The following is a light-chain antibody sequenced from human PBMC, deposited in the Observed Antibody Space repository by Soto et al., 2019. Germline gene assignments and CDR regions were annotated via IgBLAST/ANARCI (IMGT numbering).Light chain of an antibody. J-gene: IGLJ2*01. CDR3: SSYTTSSTLVV. CDR1: SSAVGGYNY. CDR2: EVS. Sequence: QSALTQPASVSGSPGQSITISCAGTSSAVGGYNYVSWYQQHAGKAPKLMIYEVSNRPSGVSNRFSGSTSGNTASLTISGLPAEDEADYYFSSYTTSSTLVVFGGGTKLTVL. V-gene: IGLV2-14*01.